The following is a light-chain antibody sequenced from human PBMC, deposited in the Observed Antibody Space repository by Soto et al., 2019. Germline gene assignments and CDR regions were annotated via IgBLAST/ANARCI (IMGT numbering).Light chain of an antibody. J-gene: IGKJ3*01. CDR3: HHYGRSPIFT. CDR1: QSVASNH. V-gene: IGKV3-20*01. Sequence: EVVLTQSPGTLSLSVGERATLSCRASQSVASNHLAWYQQKHGQAPRLLIYGASTRAAGIPDRFSGSGSGTDFTLTISRLEPEDFGVFFCHHYGRSPIFTFGPGTTVDMK. CDR2: GAS.